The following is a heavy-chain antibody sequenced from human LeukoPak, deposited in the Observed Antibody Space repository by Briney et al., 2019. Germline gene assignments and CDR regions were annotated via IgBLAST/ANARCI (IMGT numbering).Heavy chain of an antibody. J-gene: IGHJ4*02. CDR3: ARDVHYDFWTGYYSTWPLGY. D-gene: IGHD3-3*01. Sequence: GGSLRLSCAASGFTFSSYSMNWVRQAPGKGLEWVSSISSSRSYIYYADSVRGRFTVSRDNAKNSLYLQMNSLRAEDTAVYYCARDVHYDFWTGYYSTWPLGYWGQGTLVTVSS. CDR2: ISSSRSYI. CDR1: GFTFSSYS. V-gene: IGHV3-21*01.